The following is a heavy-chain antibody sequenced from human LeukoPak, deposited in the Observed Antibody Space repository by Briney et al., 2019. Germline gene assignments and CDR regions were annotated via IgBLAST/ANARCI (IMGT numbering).Heavy chain of an antibody. CDR1: GFTFTSYT. Sequence: GGSLRLSCAASGFTFTSYTMNWVRQAPGKGLAWVSSISSSSNYIYYADSVKGRFTISRDNAKNSLYLQMNSLRAEDTAVYYCARDRITIFGVVESWGQATLVTVSS. D-gene: IGHD3-3*01. J-gene: IGHJ4*02. CDR2: ISSSSNYI. V-gene: IGHV3-21*01. CDR3: ARDRITIFGVVES.